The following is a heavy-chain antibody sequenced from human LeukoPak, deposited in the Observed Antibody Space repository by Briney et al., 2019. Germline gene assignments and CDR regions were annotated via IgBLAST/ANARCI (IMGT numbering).Heavy chain of an antibody. CDR1: GYTFTGYY. J-gene: IGHJ5*02. D-gene: IGHD6-13*01. CDR2: INPNSGGT. Sequence: ASVKVSCKASGYTFTGYYMHWVRRAPGQGLEWMGWINPNSGGTNYAQKFQGRVTMTRDTSISTAYMKLSRLRSDDTAVYYCARSIAAAGTFGWFDPWGQGTLVTVSS. CDR3: ARSIAAAGTFGWFDP. V-gene: IGHV1-2*02.